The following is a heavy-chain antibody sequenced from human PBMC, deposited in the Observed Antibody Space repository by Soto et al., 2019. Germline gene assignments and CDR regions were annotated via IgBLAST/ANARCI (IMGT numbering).Heavy chain of an antibody. CDR3: VRHAQWIIRAY. Sequence: SETLSLTCNVSGASISSYNYWGWFRQPPGKGLECIGFIIFSGDIMYNPSLQSRLTLFFDTSKNQFSLKLSSLTAADTAVYYCVRHAQWIIRAYWGQGSLVTVSS. V-gene: IGHV4-39*01. CDR2: IIFSGDI. D-gene: IGHD5-12*01. J-gene: IGHJ4*02. CDR1: GASISSYNY.